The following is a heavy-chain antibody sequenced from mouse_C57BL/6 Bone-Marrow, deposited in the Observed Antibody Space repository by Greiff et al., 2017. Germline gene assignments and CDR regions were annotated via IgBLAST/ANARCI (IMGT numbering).Heavy chain of an antibody. V-gene: IGHV1-5*01. CDR3: TRSNYSNYVGFAY. D-gene: IGHD2-5*01. CDR1: GYTFTSYW. CDR2: IYPGNSDT. J-gene: IGHJ3*01. Sequence: VQLQQSGTVLARPGASVKMSCKTSGYTFTSYWMNWVKQRPGQGLEWIGAIYPGNSDTSYNQKFKGKAKLTAYTSASTAYMELSSLTNEDSAVYYCTRSNYSNYVGFAYWGQGTLVTVSA.